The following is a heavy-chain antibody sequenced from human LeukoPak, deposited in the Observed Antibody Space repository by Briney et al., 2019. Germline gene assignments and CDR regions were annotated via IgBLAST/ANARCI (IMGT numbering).Heavy chain of an antibody. CDR1: GGSISSYY. Sequence: SETLSLTCTVSGGSISSYYWSWIRQPPGKGLEWIGYIYYSGSTNYNPSLKSRVTISVDTSKNQFSLKLSSVTAADTAVYYCARGSTYYDFWSGRRWFDPWGQGTLVTVSS. V-gene: IGHV4-59*01. J-gene: IGHJ5*02. CDR3: ARGSTYYDFWSGRRWFDP. D-gene: IGHD3-3*01. CDR2: IYYSGST.